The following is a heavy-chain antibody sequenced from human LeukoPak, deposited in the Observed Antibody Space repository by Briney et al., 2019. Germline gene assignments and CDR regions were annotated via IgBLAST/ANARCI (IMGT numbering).Heavy chain of an antibody. J-gene: IGHJ3*02. CDR1: GFTFSSYA. V-gene: IGHV3-7*01. Sequence: GGSLRLSCAASGFTFSSYAMSWVRQAPGKGLEWVANIKQDGSEKYYVDSVKGRFTISRDNSKNTLYLQMNSLRAEDTAVYYCAKAPSNDAFDIWGQGTMVTVSS. CDR3: AKAPSNDAFDI. CDR2: IKQDGSEK.